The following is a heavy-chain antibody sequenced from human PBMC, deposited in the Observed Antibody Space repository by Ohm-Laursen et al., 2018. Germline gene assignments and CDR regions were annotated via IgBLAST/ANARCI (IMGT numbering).Heavy chain of an antibody. Sequence: SLRLSCAASGFTFNTYSMNWVRQAPGKGPEWLSYISGSSSTIFYADSVKGRFSISRDNAKNSLYLQVNSLRAEDTAVYYCAKDDGSGSYIYYGMDVWGQGTTVTVSS. D-gene: IGHD3-10*01. J-gene: IGHJ6*02. CDR3: AKDDGSGSYIYYGMDV. CDR1: GFTFNTYS. V-gene: IGHV3-48*01. CDR2: ISGSSSTI.